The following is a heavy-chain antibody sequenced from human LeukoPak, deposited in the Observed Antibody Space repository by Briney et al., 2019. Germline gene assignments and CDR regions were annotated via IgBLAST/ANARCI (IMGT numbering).Heavy chain of an antibody. J-gene: IGHJ6*03. CDR1: GYTFTSYD. D-gene: IGHD6-19*01. Sequence: VASVKVSCKASGYTFTSYDINWGRQATGQGLEWMGWMNPNSGNTGYAQKFQGRVTMTRNTSISTAYMELSSLRSEDTAVYYCARLSAVAGYYYYYMDVWGKGTTVTVSS. V-gene: IGHV1-8*01. CDR3: ARLSAVAGYYYYYMDV. CDR2: MNPNSGNT.